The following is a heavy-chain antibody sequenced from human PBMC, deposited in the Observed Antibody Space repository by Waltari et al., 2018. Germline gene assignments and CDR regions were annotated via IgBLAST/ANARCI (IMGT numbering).Heavy chain of an antibody. J-gene: IGHJ6*02. CDR2: ISSSGSTI. CDR3: AREGIIAVMDV. Sequence: QVQLVESGGGLVKPGGSLRLSCAASGFTLSDYYMSGIRQAPGKWLEWVSYISSSGSTIYYSDSVKGRFTISRDNAKNSLYLQMISLRAEDTAVYYCAREGIIAVMDVWGQGTTVTVSS. V-gene: IGHV3-11*01. CDR1: GFTLSDYY. D-gene: IGHD2-21*01.